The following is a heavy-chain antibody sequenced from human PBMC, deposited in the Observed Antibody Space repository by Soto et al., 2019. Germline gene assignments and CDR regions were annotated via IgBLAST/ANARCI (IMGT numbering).Heavy chain of an antibody. D-gene: IGHD2-15*01. CDR1: GFTFSSYG. J-gene: IGHJ4*02. CDR3: AKDWGRYCSGGSCYLFDY. Sequence: PGGSLRLSCAASGFTFSSYGMHWVRQAPGKGLEWVAVISYDGSNKYYADSVKGRFTISRDNSKNTLYLQMNSLRAEDTALYYCAKDWGRYCSGGSCYLFDYWGQGTLVTVSS. CDR2: ISYDGSNK. V-gene: IGHV3-30*18.